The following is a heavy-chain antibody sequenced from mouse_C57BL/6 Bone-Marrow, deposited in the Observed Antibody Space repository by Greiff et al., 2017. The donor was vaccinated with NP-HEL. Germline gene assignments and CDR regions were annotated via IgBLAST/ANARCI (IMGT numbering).Heavy chain of an antibody. J-gene: IGHJ1*03. D-gene: IGHD2-2*01. V-gene: IGHV1-69*01. CDR3: ARVPVWLRHWDIDV. Sequence: QVQLQQPGAELVMPGASVKLSCKASGYTFTSYWMHWVKQRPGQGLEWIGEIDPSDSYTNYNQKFKGKATLTVDKSSSTAYMQLSSLTSEDSAVYDCARVPVWLRHWDIDVWGTGTTVTVSS. CDR1: GYTFTSYW. CDR2: IDPSDSYT.